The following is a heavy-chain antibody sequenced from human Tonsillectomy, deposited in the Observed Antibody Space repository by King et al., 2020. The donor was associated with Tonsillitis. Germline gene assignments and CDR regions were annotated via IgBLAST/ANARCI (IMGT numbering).Heavy chain of an antibody. Sequence: QLQESGPGLVKPSETLSLTCTVSGGSIGSSSYYWGWIRQPPGKGLEWIGSIYYSGSTYYNPSLKSRVTISVDTSKNQFSLKLSSVTAADTAVYYCARRVPTAAAAPGYYYWGQGTLVTVSS. V-gene: IGHV4-39*01. D-gene: IGHD6-13*01. CDR2: IYYSGST. J-gene: IGHJ4*02. CDR1: GGSIGSSSYY. CDR3: ARRVPTAAAAPGYYY.